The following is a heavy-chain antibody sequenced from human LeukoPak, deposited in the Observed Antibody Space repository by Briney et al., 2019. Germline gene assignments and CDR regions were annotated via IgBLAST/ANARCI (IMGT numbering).Heavy chain of an antibody. CDR1: GYTFTGYY. J-gene: IGHJ4*02. CDR3: ARWGIRGGPAVVYFEY. CDR2: INPNSGGT. Sequence: ASVKVSCKASGYTFTGYYMHWVRQAPGQGLEWMGWINPNSGGTNYAQKFQGRVTMTRDTSISTAYMELSRLRSDDTAVYYCARWGIRGGPAVVYFEYWGQGTLVTVSS. V-gene: IGHV1-2*02. D-gene: IGHD3-10*01.